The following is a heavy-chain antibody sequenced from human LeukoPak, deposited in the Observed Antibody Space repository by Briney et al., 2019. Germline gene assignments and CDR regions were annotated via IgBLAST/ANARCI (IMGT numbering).Heavy chain of an antibody. CDR3: ARGRVGATPDFDY. D-gene: IGHD1-26*01. Sequence: SETLSLTCSVSGTFVSGFYWTWIRQPPGKGLEWIGFIYSTGTTNYNPSLKSRVTISVDTSKNQFSLKLSSVTAADTAVYYCARGRVGATPDFDYWGQGTLVTVSS. CDR1: GTFVSGFY. V-gene: IGHV4-4*09. CDR2: IYSTGTT. J-gene: IGHJ4*02.